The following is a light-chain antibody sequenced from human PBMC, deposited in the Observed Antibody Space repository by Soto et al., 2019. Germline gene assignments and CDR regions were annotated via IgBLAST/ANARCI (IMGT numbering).Light chain of an antibody. Sequence: EIVMTQSPATLSVSPGERATLSCRASQSVSSNLAWYQQKPGQAPRLLIYGASTRATGIPARFSGSGSGTEFTLTISSLQSEDFAVYICQQYNNWPPRSTFGGGTKVEIK. J-gene: IGKJ4*01. CDR2: GAS. V-gene: IGKV3-15*01. CDR1: QSVSSN. CDR3: QQYNNWPPRST.